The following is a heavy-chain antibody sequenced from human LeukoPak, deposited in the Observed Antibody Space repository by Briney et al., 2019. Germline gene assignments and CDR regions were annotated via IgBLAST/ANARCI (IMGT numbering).Heavy chain of an antibody. Sequence: QTGGSLRLSCAVSGFTFSTYAMTWVRQAPGKGLEWVSVISGSGDRTFNPDSVQGRYTISRDNSKNTLYLQMSSLRAEDTAVYYCAKETTVAGFYPYFDYWGQGTLVTVSS. D-gene: IGHD6-19*01. CDR2: ISGSGDRT. V-gene: IGHV3-23*01. J-gene: IGHJ4*02. CDR1: GFTFSTYA. CDR3: AKETTVAGFYPYFDY.